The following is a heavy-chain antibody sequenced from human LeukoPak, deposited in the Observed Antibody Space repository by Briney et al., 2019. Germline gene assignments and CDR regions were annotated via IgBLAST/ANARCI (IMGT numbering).Heavy chain of an antibody. V-gene: IGHV1-69*13. D-gene: IGHD2-2*01. Sequence: GASVKVSCKASGGTFSSYAISWVRQAPGQGLEWMGGIIPILGTANYAQKFQGRVTITADESTSTAYMELSSLRSEDTAVYYCGVYCSSTSCYGFDYWGQGTLVTVSS. CDR3: GVYCSSTSCYGFDY. J-gene: IGHJ4*02. CDR2: IIPILGTA. CDR1: GGTFSSYA.